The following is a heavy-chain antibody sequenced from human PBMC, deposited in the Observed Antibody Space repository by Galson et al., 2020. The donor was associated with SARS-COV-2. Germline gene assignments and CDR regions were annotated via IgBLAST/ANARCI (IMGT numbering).Heavy chain of an antibody. V-gene: IGHV4-39*01. CDR1: GGSISSSSYY. CDR3: ARTTIFGVVDSFDY. D-gene: IGHD3-3*01. J-gene: IGHJ4*02. CDR2: IYYSGST. Sequence: SETLSLTCTVSGGSISSSSYYWGWIRQPPGKGLEWIGSIYYSGSTYYNPSLKSRVTISVDTSKNQFSLKLSSVTATDTAVYYCARTTIFGVVDSFDYWGQGTLVTVSS.